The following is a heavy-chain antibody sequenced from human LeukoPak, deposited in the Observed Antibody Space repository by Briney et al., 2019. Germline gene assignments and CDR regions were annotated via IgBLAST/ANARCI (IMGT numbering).Heavy chain of an antibody. Sequence: QTGGSLRLSCVASGFTFSTYGMSWVRQAPGKGLEWVSAISGSGGSTYYADSVKGRFTISRDNSKNTLYLQMNSLRAEDTAVYYCAKETPKYYYDSSGYPWVYWGQGTLVTVSS. D-gene: IGHD3-22*01. CDR2: ISGSGGST. CDR3: AKETPKYYYDSSGYPWVY. J-gene: IGHJ4*02. V-gene: IGHV3-23*01. CDR1: GFTFSTYG.